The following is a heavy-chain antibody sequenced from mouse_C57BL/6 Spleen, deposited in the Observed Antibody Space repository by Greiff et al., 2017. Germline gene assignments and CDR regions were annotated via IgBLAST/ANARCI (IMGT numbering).Heavy chain of an antibody. CDR2: ISSGSSTI. CDR1: GFTFSDYG. J-gene: IGHJ4*01. V-gene: IGHV5-17*01. D-gene: IGHD2-2*01. Sequence: EVQLVESGGGLVKPGGSLKLSCAASGFTFSDYGMHWVRQAPEKGLEWVAYISSGSSTIYYADTVKGRFTISRDNAKNTLFLQMTSLRSEDTAMYYCARRSTMVTAGARDYWGQGTSVTVSS. CDR3: ARRSTMVTAGARDY.